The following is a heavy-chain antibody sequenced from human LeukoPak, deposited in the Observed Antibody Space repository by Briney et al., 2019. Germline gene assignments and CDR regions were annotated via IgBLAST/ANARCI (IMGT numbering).Heavy chain of an antibody. CDR2: IASGGGANR. CDR1: GFTFSSYE. J-gene: IGHJ6*02. D-gene: IGHD2/OR15-2a*01. Sequence: GGSLRLSCAASGFTFSSYEMNWVRQAPGKGLEWVSYIASGGGANRFYSESVKGRFSISRDNAKDSLYLHMNGLRAEDTGVFYCARIGTTTRGPAGLDVWGQGTTVTVSS. CDR3: ARIGTTTRGPAGLDV. V-gene: IGHV3-48*03.